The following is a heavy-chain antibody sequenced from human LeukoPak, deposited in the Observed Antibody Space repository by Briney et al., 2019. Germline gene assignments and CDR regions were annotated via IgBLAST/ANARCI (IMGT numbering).Heavy chain of an antibody. CDR3: ARLTMIVVGANVDY. CDR1: GYTFTGYY. D-gene: IGHD3-22*01. CDR2: INPNSGGT. V-gene: IGHV1-2*02. Sequence: GASVKVSCKASGYTFTGYYMHWVRQAPGQGLEWMGWINPNSGGTNYAQKFQGRVTMTRDTSISTAYMELSRLRSDDTAVYYCARLTMIVVGANVDYWGQGTLVTVSS. J-gene: IGHJ4*02.